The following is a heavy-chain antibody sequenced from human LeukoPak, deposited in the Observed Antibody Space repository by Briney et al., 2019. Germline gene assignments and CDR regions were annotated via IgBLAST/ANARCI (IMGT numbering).Heavy chain of an antibody. D-gene: IGHD5-18*01. CDR3: ARGGDTRYKTYSWCY. Sequence: SETLSLTCSVSGGSISSYYWSWIRQPPGKGLEWIGYIYSTGSTNYNPSLTSRVTLSVDTSKNQFSLKLTSVTAADTAVYYCARGGDTRYKTYSWCYWGEGTLVTVSS. J-gene: IGHJ4*02. CDR2: IYSTGST. V-gene: IGHV4-59*01. CDR1: GGSISSYY.